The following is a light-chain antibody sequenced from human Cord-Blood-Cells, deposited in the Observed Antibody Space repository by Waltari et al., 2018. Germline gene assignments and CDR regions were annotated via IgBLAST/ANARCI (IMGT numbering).Light chain of an antibody. J-gene: IGLJ3*02. CDR3: AAWDDSLSGRV. CDR1: SSNIGSNY. CDR2: RNE. Sequence: QSVLTQPPSASGTPGQRVTISCSGSSSNIGSNYVYWYQQLPGTAPKRLIVRNEQRPSGVPDRFSGCKSGTSASLAISGLRSADEADYYCAAWDDSLSGRVFGGGTKLTVL. V-gene: IGLV1-47*01.